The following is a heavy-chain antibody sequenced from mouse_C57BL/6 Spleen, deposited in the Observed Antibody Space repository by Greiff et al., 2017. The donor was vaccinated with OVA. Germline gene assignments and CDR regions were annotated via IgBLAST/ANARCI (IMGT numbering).Heavy chain of an antibody. J-gene: IGHJ4*01. V-gene: IGHV1-82*01. CDR2: IYPGDGDT. CDR1: GYAFSSSW. D-gene: IGHD1-2*01. Sequence: VKLMESGPELVKPGASVKISCKASGYAFSSSWMNWVKQRPGKGLEWIGRIYPGDGDTNYNGKFKGKATLTADKSSSTAYMQLSSLTSEDSAVYFCARFNTTTAMDYWGQGTSVTVSS. CDR3: ARFNTTTAMDY.